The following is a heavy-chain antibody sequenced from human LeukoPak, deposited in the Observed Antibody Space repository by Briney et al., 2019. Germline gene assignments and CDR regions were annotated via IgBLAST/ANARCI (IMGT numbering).Heavy chain of an antibody. J-gene: IGHJ5*02. V-gene: IGHV1-69*05. CDR2: SIPIFGTA. CDR1: GGTFSSYA. Sequence: SVKVSCKASGGTFSSYAISWVRQAPGQGLEWMGRSIPIFGTANYAQKFQGRVTITTDESTSTAYMELSSLRSEDTAVYYCARDLSVVRGVNNWFDPWGQGTHVTVSS. CDR3: ARDLSVVRGVNNWFDP. D-gene: IGHD3-10*01.